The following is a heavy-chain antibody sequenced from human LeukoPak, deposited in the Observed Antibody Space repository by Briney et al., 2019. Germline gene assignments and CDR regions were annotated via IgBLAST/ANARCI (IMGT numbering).Heavy chain of an antibody. CDR2: IKKDGSEK. Sequence: GGSLRLSCAASGFTFSSYWMSWVRQAPGKGLEWVANIKKDGSEKYYVDSVKGRFTISRDNAKKSLYLQMNSLRAEDTAVYYCAKGRGWEASYYYYYMDVWGKGTTVTISS. V-gene: IGHV3-7*01. CDR3: AKGRGWEASYYYYYMDV. CDR1: GFTFSSYW. J-gene: IGHJ6*03. D-gene: IGHD1-26*01.